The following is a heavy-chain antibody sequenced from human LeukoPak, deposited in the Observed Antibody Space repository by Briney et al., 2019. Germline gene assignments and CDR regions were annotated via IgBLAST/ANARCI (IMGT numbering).Heavy chain of an antibody. V-gene: IGHV4-61*05. J-gene: IGHJ5*02. Sequence: NPSETLSLTCSVSGGSVSSSSYYWGWIRQPPGKGLEWIGYIYYSGSTNYNPSLKSRVTISVDTSKNQFSLKLSSVTAADTAVYYCASSHYDILTGSFQNWFDPWGQGTLVTVSS. CDR1: GGSVSSSSYY. CDR3: ASSHYDILTGSFQNWFDP. D-gene: IGHD3-9*01. CDR2: IYYSGST.